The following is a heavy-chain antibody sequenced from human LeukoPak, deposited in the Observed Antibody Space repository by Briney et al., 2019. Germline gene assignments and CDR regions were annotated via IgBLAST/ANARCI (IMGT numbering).Heavy chain of an antibody. CDR1: GGSISSGSYY. CDR2: IYTSGST. J-gene: IGHJ4*02. CDR3: ARGEYYDILTGLVFDY. D-gene: IGHD3-9*01. V-gene: IGHV4-61*02. Sequence: SQTLSLTCTVSGGSISSGSYYWSWIRQPAGKGLEWIGRIYTSGSTNYNPSLKSRDTISVDTSKNQFSLKLSSVTAADTAVYYCARGEYYDILTGLVFDYWGQGTLVTVSS.